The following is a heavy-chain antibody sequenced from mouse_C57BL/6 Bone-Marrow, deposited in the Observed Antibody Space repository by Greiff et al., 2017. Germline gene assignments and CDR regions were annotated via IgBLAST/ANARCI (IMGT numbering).Heavy chain of an antibody. CDR1: GYAFTNYL. CDR3: AKLTGTPY. D-gene: IGHD4-1*01. CDR2: INPGSGGT. J-gene: IGHJ3*01. V-gene: IGHV1-54*01. Sequence: VKLMESGAELVRPGTSVRVSCKASGYAFTNYLIEWVKQRPGQGLEWIGVINPGSGGTNYNEKFKGKATLTADKTSSNAYMQLSSLTSEDSAVYFCAKLTGTPYWGQGTLVTVSA.